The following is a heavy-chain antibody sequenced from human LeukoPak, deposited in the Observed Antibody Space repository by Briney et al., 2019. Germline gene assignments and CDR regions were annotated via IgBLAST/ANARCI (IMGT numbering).Heavy chain of an antibody. V-gene: IGHV3-7*01. J-gene: IGHJ4*02. CDR3: ARGFELDY. Sequence: GGSLRLSCAPSGFTFSTYWMGWVRQAPGKGLEWLANINQGGSEKYYVDSVKGRFTISRDNAKNSLFLQMNSLRAEDTAVYYCARGFELDYWGQGTLVTVSS. CDR2: INQGGSEK. CDR1: GFTFSTYW.